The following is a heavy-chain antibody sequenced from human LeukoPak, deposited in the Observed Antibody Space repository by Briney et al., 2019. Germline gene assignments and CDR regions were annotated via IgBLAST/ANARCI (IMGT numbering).Heavy chain of an antibody. CDR2: IISSSSYI. D-gene: IGHD3-3*01. CDR3: ARDVPIFGVVIIRYYYYGIDV. J-gene: IGHJ6*02. CDR1: GFTFSSYG. Sequence: GSLRLSCAASGFTFSSYGMNWVRQAPGKGLEWVSSIISSSSYIYYADSVKGRFTISRDNAKNSLYLQMNSLRAEDTAVYYCARDVPIFGVVIIRYYYYGIDVWGQGTTVTVSS. V-gene: IGHV3-21*01.